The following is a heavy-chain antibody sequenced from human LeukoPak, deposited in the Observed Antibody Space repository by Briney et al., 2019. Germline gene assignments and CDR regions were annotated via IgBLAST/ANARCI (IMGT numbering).Heavy chain of an antibody. CDR1: GFTLTELS. Sequence: VASVKVSCKVSGFTLTELSMHWVRQAPGKGLEWMGGFDPEDGETIYAQKFQGRVTMTEDTSTDTAYMELSSLRSEDTAVYYCATVILRGGLTGYGDWGQGTLVTVSS. V-gene: IGHV1-24*01. CDR2: FDPEDGET. D-gene: IGHD3-9*01. CDR3: ATVILRGGLTGYGD. J-gene: IGHJ4*02.